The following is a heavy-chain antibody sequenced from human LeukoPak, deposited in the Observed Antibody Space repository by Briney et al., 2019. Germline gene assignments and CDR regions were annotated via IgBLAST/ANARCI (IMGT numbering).Heavy chain of an antibody. Sequence: GGSLRLSCAASGFTFSSYWMSWVRQAPGKGLEWVANIKQDGSEKCYVDSVKGRFTISRDNAKNSLYLQMNSLRAEDTAVYYCASGRQTYYYDSSGLGYWGQGTLVTVSS. CDR2: IKQDGSEK. J-gene: IGHJ4*02. CDR1: GFTFSSYW. D-gene: IGHD3-22*01. V-gene: IGHV3-7*01. CDR3: ASGRQTYYYDSSGLGY.